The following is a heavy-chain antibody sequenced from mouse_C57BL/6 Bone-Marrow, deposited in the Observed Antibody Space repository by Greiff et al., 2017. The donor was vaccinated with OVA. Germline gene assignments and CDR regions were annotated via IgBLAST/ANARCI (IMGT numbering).Heavy chain of an antibody. Sequence: VQLQQPGAELVMPGASVKLSCKASVYTFTSYWMHWVKQRPGPGLEWIGEIDPSDSYTNYNQKFKGKSTLTVDKSSSTAYMQLSSLTSEDSAVYYCAGAYYDAGSYFDVWGTGTTVTVSS. V-gene: IGHV1-69*01. CDR2: IDPSDSYT. D-gene: IGHD2-4*01. CDR3: AGAYYDAGSYFDV. J-gene: IGHJ1*03. CDR1: VYTFTSYW.